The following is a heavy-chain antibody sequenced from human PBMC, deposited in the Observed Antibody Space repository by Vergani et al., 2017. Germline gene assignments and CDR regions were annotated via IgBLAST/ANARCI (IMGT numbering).Heavy chain of an antibody. D-gene: IGHD5-12*01. CDR1: GFTLCSYG. CDR3: AKGASGYDQFDY. V-gene: IGHV3-30*02. Sequence: QVQLVESGGGVVQPGGSLRLSCAASGFTLCSYGLHWVRQAPGKGLEWVTFIRYDGSNKYYADSVKGRFTISRDNFKNTLYLQMNSLRAEDTAVYYCAKGASGYDQFDYWGQGTLVTVSS. J-gene: IGHJ4*02. CDR2: IRYDGSNK.